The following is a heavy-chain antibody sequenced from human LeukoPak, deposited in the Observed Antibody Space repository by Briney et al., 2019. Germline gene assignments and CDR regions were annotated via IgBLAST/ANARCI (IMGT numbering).Heavy chain of an antibody. CDR1: GFTFNDYA. V-gene: IGHV3-43*02. CDR2: ISGDGGST. Sequence: GGSLRLSCAVSGFTFNDYAMNWVRQAPGKGLEWVSFISGDGGSTYYADSVKGRLTISRDNSRNSLYLQMNSLRPGDTALYYCATDCSGNRCYSLWGQGTLVTVSS. J-gene: IGHJ1*01. CDR3: ATDCSGNRCYSL. D-gene: IGHD2-15*01.